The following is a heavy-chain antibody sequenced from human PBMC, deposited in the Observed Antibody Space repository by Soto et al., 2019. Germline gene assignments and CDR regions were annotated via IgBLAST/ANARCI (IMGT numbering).Heavy chain of an antibody. V-gene: IGHV3-30*04. CDR2: ISYDGSNK. D-gene: IGHD4-17*01. CDR1: GFTFSSYA. Sequence: GGSLRLSCAASGFTFSSYAMHWVRQAPGKGLEWVAVISYDGSNKYYAASVKGRFTISRDNSKNTLYLQMNSLSAEDTAVYYCARDPLLEVTTLGSYYGMDVWGQGTTVTVSS. CDR3: ARDPLLEVTTLGSYYGMDV. J-gene: IGHJ6*02.